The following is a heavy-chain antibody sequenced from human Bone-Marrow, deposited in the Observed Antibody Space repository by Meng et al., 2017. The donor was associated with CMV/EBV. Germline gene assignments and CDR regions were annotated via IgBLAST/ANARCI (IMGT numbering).Heavy chain of an antibody. CDR2: IYNTGST. Sequence: SETLSLTCTVSGGSISSTSYYWGWIRQPPGKGLEWIGIIYNTGSTYYHPSLKRRVTISVDTPKNQFSLKLRSVAAADTAVYYCARGRPRGSYHRRICYFDYWGQGTLVTVSS. D-gene: IGHD1-26*01. V-gene: IGHV4-39*01. J-gene: IGHJ4*02. CDR3: ARGRPRGSYHRRICYFDY. CDR1: GGSISSTSYY.